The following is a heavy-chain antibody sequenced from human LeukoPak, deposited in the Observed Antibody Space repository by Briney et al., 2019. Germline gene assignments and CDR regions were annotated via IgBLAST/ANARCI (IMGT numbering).Heavy chain of an antibody. D-gene: IGHD1-7*01. CDR2: IYYSGST. Sequence: SETLSLTCTVSGGSIKGYHWSWIRQPPGKGLEWIGYIYYSGSTKYNPSLKSRVTISVDASKTQFSLKLNSVTAADTAVYYCARGSRELYYFDYWGQGTLVTISS. CDR3: ARGSRELYYFDY. J-gene: IGHJ4*02. CDR1: GGSIKGYH. V-gene: IGHV4-59*01.